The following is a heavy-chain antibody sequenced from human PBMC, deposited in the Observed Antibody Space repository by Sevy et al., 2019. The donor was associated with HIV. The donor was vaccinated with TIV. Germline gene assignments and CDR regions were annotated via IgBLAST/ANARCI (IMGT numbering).Heavy chain of an antibody. J-gene: IGHJ6*03. D-gene: IGHD3-16*01. CDR3: ARVPRGQLWYSGSLGGYYYHMDV. V-gene: IGHV4-61*01. CDR1: GGSVSSGTYY. Sequence: SETLSLSCFVSGGSVSSGTYYWSWIRQPPGKGLEWIGHIYKTGSTNYKLSLQSRVTISVDTSTNQLSLRLRSVTAADTAVYYCARVPRGQLWYSGSLGGYYYHMDVWGKGTTVTVSS. CDR2: IYKTGST.